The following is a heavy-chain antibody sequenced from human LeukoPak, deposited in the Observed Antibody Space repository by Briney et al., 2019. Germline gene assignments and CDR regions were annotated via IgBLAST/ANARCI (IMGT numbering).Heavy chain of an antibody. D-gene: IGHD5-12*01. J-gene: IGHJ3*02. V-gene: IGHV3-66*01. CDR2: IYSGGST. CDR1: GFTFSSYG. Sequence: GGSLRLSCAASGFTFSSYGMNWVRQAPGKGLEWVSVIYSGGSTYYADSVKGRFTISRDNSKNTLYLQMNSLRAEDTAVYYCARGWSGYDTVAQDAFDIWGQGTMVTVSS. CDR3: ARGWSGYDTVAQDAFDI.